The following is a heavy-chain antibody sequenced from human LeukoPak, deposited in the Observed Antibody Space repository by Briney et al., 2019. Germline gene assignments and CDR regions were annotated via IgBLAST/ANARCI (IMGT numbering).Heavy chain of an antibody. Sequence: SETLSLTCTVSGGSISSSSYYWGWIRQPPGKGLEWIGSIYYSGSTYYNPSLKSRVTISVDTSKNQFSLKLSSVTAADTAVYYCARTYSSSWFDPWGQGTLVTVSS. J-gene: IGHJ5*02. CDR3: ARTYSSSWFDP. D-gene: IGHD6-13*01. CDR1: GGSISSSSYY. CDR2: IYYSGST. V-gene: IGHV4-39*07.